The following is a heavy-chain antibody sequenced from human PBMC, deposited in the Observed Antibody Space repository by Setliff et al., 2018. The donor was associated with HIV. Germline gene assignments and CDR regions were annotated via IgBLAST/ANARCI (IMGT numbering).Heavy chain of an antibody. CDR1: GGSFSDYY. Sequence: SETLSLTCAVYGGSFSDYYWSWIRQPPGKGLEWIGEIDHRGRPKYNPSLKSRVTMSFDRSKNQFSLKLTSMTAADTAVYYCARGGSRGLDYWGQGTPVTVSS. D-gene: IGHD3-10*01. V-gene: IGHV4-34*01. CDR2: IDHRGRP. CDR3: ARGGSRGLDY. J-gene: IGHJ4*02.